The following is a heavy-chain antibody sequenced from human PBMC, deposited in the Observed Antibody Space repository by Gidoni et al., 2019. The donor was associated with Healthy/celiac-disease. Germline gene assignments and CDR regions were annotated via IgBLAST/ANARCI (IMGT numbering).Heavy chain of an antibody. V-gene: IGHV3-48*02. Sequence: EVQLVESGGGLVQPGGSLRLSCAASGFTFSSYSMNWVRQAPGKGLEWFSYSSSSSSTIYYADSVKGRFTISRDNAKNSLYLQMNSLRDEDTAVYYCARDLVPGYSSSFDYWGQGTLVTVSS. J-gene: IGHJ4*02. D-gene: IGHD6-6*01. CDR2: SSSSSSTI. CDR3: ARDLVPGYSSSFDY. CDR1: GFTFSSYS.